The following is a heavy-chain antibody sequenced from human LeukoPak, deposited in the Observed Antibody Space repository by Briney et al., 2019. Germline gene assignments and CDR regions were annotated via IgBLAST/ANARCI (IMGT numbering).Heavy chain of an antibody. CDR2: IYYSGST. CDR1: GGSISSYY. Sequence: SETLSLTCTVSGGSISSYYWSWIRQPPGKGLEWIGYIYYSGSTNYNPSLKSRVTISVDTSKNQFSLKLSSVTAADTAVYYCAREGIDIVVVPAAPYYYYYYMDVWGKGTTVTVSS. V-gene: IGHV4-59*12. CDR3: AREGIDIVVVPAAPYYYYYYMDV. J-gene: IGHJ6*03. D-gene: IGHD2-2*01.